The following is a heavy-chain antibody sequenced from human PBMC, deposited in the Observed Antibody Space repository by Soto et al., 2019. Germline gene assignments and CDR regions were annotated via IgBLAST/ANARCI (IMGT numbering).Heavy chain of an antibody. D-gene: IGHD3-22*01. Sequence: PSETLSLTCAVSGGSISSGGYSWSWIRQPPGKGLEWIGYIYHSGSTYYNPSLKSRVTISVDRSKNQFSLKLSSVTAADTAVYYCARVDSSGYYTDYWGQGTLVTVSS. J-gene: IGHJ4*02. CDR2: IYHSGST. CDR3: ARVDSSGYYTDY. CDR1: GGSISSGGYS. V-gene: IGHV4-30-2*01.